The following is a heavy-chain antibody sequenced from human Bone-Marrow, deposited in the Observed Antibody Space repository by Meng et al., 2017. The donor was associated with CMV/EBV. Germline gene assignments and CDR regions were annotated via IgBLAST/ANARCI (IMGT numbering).Heavy chain of an antibody. CDR3: ARGGDSSSMYYYYGMDV. Sequence: SVKVSCKASGGTFSSYTISWVRQAPGQGLEWMGRIIPILGIANYAQKFQGRVTITADKSTSTAYMELSSLRSEDTAVYYCARGGDSSSMYYYYGMDVWGQGTTVAFSS. J-gene: IGHJ6*02. CDR1: GGTFSSYT. CDR2: IIPILGIA. D-gene: IGHD6-6*01. V-gene: IGHV1-69*02.